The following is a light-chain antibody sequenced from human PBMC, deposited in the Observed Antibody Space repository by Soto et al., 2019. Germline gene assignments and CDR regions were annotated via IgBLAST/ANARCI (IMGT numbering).Light chain of an antibody. CDR1: SSDVGGYKY. Sequence: QSALTQPASVSGSPGQSITISCTGTSSDVGGYKYVSWYQHHPGKAPKLIIYDVSNRPSGVSTRFSGSKSGNTASLTISGLQAEDEADYYCVSYISSTTLVVFGGGTKLTVL. CDR3: VSYISSTTLVV. V-gene: IGLV2-14*03. CDR2: DVS. J-gene: IGLJ2*01.